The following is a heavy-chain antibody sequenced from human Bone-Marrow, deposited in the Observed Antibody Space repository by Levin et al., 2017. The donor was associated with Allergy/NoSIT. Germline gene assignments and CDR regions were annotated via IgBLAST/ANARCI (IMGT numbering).Heavy chain of an antibody. Sequence: ASVKVSCKASGYTFTSYDINWVRQATGQGLEWMGWMNPNSGNTGYAQKFQGRVTMTRNTSISTAYMELSSLRSEDTAVYYCARPGTVAAIGFFDYWGQGTLVTVSS. CDR2: MNPNSGNT. CDR3: ARPGTVAAIGFFDY. CDR1: GYTFTSYD. J-gene: IGHJ4*02. V-gene: IGHV1-8*01. D-gene: IGHD2-15*01.